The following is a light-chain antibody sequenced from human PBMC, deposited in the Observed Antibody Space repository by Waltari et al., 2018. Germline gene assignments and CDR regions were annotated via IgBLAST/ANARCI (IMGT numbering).Light chain of an antibody. V-gene: IGLV2-23*01. CDR2: EGG. Sequence: QSALTQPASVSGSPGQSITISCTGTSSCVGNYNLVSWYQQHPRKAPKLMIYEGGKRPAGISDRFSGSKSGNTASLTISGLQAEDEADYYCCSYGGIKTLIFGGGTRLTVL. CDR1: SSCVGNYNL. CDR3: CSYGGIKTLI. J-gene: IGLJ2*01.